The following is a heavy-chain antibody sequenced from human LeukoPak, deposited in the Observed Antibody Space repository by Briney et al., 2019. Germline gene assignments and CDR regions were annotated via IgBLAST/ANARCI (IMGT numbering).Heavy chain of an antibody. CDR1: GFTFSSYG. D-gene: IGHD3-10*01. V-gene: IGHV3-30*18. J-gene: IGHJ6*02. CDR3: AKDTLSAGGSGSYYPSQYGMDV. Sequence: GRSLRLSCAASGFTFSSYGMHRVRQAPGKGLEWVAVISYDGSNKYYADSVKGRFTISRDNSKNTLYLQMNSLRAEDTAVYYCAKDTLSAGGSGSYYPSQYGMDVWGQGTTVTVSS. CDR2: ISYDGSNK.